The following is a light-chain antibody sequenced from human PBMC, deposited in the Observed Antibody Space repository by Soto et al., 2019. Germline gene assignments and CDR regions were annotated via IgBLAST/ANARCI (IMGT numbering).Light chain of an antibody. J-gene: IGLJ2*01. V-gene: IGLV2-8*01. CDR2: EVN. CDR1: TSDVGGYNY. Sequence: QSVLTQPPSASGSPGQSVNISCTGTTSDVGGYNYVSWYQQHPGKAPKLMIYEVNERPSGVPDRFSGSKSGNTASLTVSGLHAEDEADYYCSSYAGNNNLVFGGGTKLTVL. CDR3: SSYAGNNNLV.